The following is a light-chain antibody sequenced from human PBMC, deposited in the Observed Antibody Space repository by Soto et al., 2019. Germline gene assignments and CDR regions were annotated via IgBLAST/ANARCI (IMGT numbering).Light chain of an antibody. J-gene: IGKJ1*01. CDR2: DAS. Sequence: EIVLTQSPVTLSLSPGARATLSCRASQSVSSYLAWYQQKPGQAPRLLIYDASNRATGIPARFSGSGSGTDFTLTISSLEPEDFAVYYCQQRSNWPWTFGQGTKVDIK. V-gene: IGKV3-11*01. CDR3: QQRSNWPWT. CDR1: QSVSSY.